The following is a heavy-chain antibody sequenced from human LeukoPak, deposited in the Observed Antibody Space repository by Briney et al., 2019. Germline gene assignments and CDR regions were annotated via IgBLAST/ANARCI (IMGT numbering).Heavy chain of an antibody. CDR1: GFTLSSHA. CDR2: IAYSGDST. CDR3: AKDKLPTAMFSYVY. V-gene: IGHV3-23*01. D-gene: IGHD2-2*01. J-gene: IGHJ4*02. Sequence: GGSLRLSCAASGFTLSSHAMTWVRQAPGKGLEWVSGIAYSGDSTYYAGSVKGRFTISRDNSRNTLYLQVNSLRAEDTAVYYCAKDKLPTAMFSYVYWGQGTLVTVSS.